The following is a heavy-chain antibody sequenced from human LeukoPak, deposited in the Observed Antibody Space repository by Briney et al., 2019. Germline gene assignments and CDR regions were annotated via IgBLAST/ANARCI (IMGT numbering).Heavy chain of an antibody. Sequence: GGSLRLSCAASGFTLSSYAMSWVRLGPGKGLEWVSAISVSGNTYHADSVKGRFTISRDSYKNTLYLQMNSLRAEDAAVYYCAKAPVTTCSGAYCYPFDYWGQGTLVTVSS. CDR2: ISVSGNT. J-gene: IGHJ4*02. CDR3: AKAPVTTCSGAYCYPFDY. V-gene: IGHV3-23*01. D-gene: IGHD2-15*01. CDR1: GFTLSSYA.